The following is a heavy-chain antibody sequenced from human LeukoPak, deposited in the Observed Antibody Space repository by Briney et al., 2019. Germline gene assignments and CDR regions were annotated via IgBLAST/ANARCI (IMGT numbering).Heavy chain of an antibody. CDR3: ARIFSGSYGSALGY. CDR2: INPNSGGT. V-gene: IGHV1-2*02. D-gene: IGHD1-26*01. Sequence: ASVKVSCKASGYTFTGYYMHWVRQAPGQGLEWMGWINPNSGGTNYAQKFQGRVTMARDTSISTAYMELSRLRSDDTAVYYCARIFSGSYGSALGYWGQGTLVTVSS. CDR1: GYTFTGYY. J-gene: IGHJ4*02.